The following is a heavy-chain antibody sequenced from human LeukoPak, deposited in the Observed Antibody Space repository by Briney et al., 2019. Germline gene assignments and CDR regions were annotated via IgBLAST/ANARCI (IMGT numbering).Heavy chain of an antibody. CDR1: AGSIRSYY. CDR2: IYYTGST. Sequence: SETLSLTCTVSAGSIRSYYWSWIRQPPGKGLEWIGYIYYTGSTNYNPSLKSRVTISVDASKNQFSLKLRSVTAADTAVYYCARDGVAATERWFDPWGQGTLVTVSS. D-gene: IGHD2-15*01. V-gene: IGHV4-59*01. J-gene: IGHJ5*02. CDR3: ARDGVAATERWFDP.